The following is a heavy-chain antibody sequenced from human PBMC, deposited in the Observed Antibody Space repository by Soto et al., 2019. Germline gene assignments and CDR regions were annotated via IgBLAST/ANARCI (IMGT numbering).Heavy chain of an antibody. J-gene: IGHJ4*02. Sequence: APVKVSCQASGGTFSSYAISWVRQAPGQGLEWMGAIIPIFGTANYAQKFQGRVTITADESTSTAYMELSSLRSEDTAVYYCARETFGSYLNYDYFDDWGQGTLVTVSS. CDR2: IIPIFGTA. CDR3: ARETFGSYLNYDYFDD. D-gene: IGHD1-26*01. V-gene: IGHV1-69*13. CDR1: GGTFSSYA.